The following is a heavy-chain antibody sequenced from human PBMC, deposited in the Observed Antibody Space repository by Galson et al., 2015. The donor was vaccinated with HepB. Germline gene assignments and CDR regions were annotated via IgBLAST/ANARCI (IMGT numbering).Heavy chain of an antibody. Sequence: SLRLSCAASGFTFSSYGMHWVRQAPGKGLEWVAVISYDGSNKYYADSVKGRFTISRDNSKNALYLQMNSLRAEDTAVYYCAKLPLAAAGTVQDFDYWGQGTLVTVSS. V-gene: IGHV3-30*18. J-gene: IGHJ4*02. CDR2: ISYDGSNK. CDR1: GFTFSSYG. CDR3: AKLPLAAAGTVQDFDY. D-gene: IGHD6-13*01.